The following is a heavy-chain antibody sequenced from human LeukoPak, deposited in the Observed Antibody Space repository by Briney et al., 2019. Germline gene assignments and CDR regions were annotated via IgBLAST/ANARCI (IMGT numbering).Heavy chain of an antibody. J-gene: IGHJ4*02. V-gene: IGHV3-7*01. CDR3: AREWNATFDQ. CDR2: IKQDGSNK. CDR1: GFTFSTYW. Sequence: GGSLRLSCAASGFTFSTYWMSWVRQAPGKGLEWVANIKQDGSNKYYVDSVKGRFTTSKDNAKNSLHLQMNSLRAEDTAVYYCAREWNATFDQWGQGTLVTVSS. D-gene: IGHD1-1*01.